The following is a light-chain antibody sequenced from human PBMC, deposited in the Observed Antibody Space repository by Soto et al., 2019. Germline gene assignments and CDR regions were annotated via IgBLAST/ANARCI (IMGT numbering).Light chain of an antibody. Sequence: QLTQSPSSLSVSVGDRVTIPCRASQDISTSLAWYQQKPGKPPKLLIYDASTLESGVPSRFSIRLSGTAFTLTISSLQPEDFATYFCQQLQAYPLTFGGGTRVDIK. CDR2: DAS. J-gene: IGKJ4*01. CDR3: QQLQAYPLT. V-gene: IGKV1-13*02. CDR1: QDISTS.